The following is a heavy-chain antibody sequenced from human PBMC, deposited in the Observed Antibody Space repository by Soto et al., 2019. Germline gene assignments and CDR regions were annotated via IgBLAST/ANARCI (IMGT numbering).Heavy chain of an antibody. CDR2: IDPSDSYT. J-gene: IGHJ5*02. CDR3: ARHKAFYYDSSGA. Sequence: GESLKISGAGSGYSFTSYWISWVRQMPGKGLEWMGRIDPSDSYTNYSPSFQGHVTMSADKSINTAYLQWSSLKASDSAMYYCARHKAFYYDSSGAWGQGSLVTAPQ. D-gene: IGHD3-22*01. V-gene: IGHV5-10-1*01. CDR1: GYSFTSYW.